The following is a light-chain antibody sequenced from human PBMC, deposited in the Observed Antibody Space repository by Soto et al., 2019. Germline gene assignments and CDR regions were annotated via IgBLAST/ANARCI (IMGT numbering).Light chain of an antibody. V-gene: IGLV2-14*01. J-gene: IGLJ3*02. CDR2: DVS. CDR3: SSYTGSSTS. Sequence: QSALTQPASVSGSPGQSITISCTGTSSDVGRYNYVSWYQQHPGKAPKLIIYDVSYRPSGVSDRFSGSKSGNKASLTISGLQAEDEADYYCSSYTGSSTSFGGGTKVTVL. CDR1: SSDVGRYNY.